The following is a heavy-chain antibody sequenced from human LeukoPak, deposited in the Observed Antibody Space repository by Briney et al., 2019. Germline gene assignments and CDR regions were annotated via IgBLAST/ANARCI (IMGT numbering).Heavy chain of an antibody. Sequence: GESLKISCKGSGYSFTYYWIGWVRQLPGKGLEWVGVIYPGDSDTRYSPSFQGQVTISADKSISTAYLQWSSLKASDTAMYYCARQDGGSRYYFDYWGQGSLVTVSS. V-gene: IGHV5-51*01. CDR2: IYPGDSDT. J-gene: IGHJ4*02. CDR3: ARQDGGSRYYFDY. D-gene: IGHD3-16*01. CDR1: GYSFTYYW.